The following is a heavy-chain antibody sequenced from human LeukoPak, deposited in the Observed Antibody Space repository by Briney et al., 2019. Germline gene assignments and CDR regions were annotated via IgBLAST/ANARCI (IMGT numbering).Heavy chain of an antibody. V-gene: IGHV1-2*02. D-gene: IGHD3-22*01. Sequence: GASVRVSCKASGYTFTGYYMHWVRQAPGQGLEWMGWINPNSGGTNYAQKFQGRVTMTRDTSISTAYMELSRLRSDDTAVYYCARDIYYYDSSGYYYFDYWGQGTLVTVSS. CDR1: GYTFTGYY. CDR3: ARDIYYYDSSGYYYFDY. CDR2: INPNSGGT. J-gene: IGHJ4*02.